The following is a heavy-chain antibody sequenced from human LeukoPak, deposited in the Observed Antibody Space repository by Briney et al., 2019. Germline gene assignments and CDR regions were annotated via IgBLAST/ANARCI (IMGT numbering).Heavy chain of an antibody. CDR2: INPSGGST. J-gene: IGHJ6*03. CDR1: GYTFTSYY. Sequence: ASVKVSCKASGYTFTSYYMHWVRQAPGQGLEWMGIINPSGGSTSYAQKFQGRVTMTRDTSTSTVYMELSSLRSEDTAVYYCARGYGTLPSKYYYYMDVWGKGTTVTVSS. D-gene: IGHD1-1*01. V-gene: IGHV1-46*01. CDR3: ARGYGTLPSKYYYYMDV.